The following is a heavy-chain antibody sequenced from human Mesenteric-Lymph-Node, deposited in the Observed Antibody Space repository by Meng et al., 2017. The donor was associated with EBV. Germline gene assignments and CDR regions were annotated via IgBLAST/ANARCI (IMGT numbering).Heavy chain of an antibody. J-gene: IGHJ4*02. CDR1: GFIVSGHH. CDR3: VRGPWNN. CDR2: IYPDGST. Sequence: EVRVLDTGVGCIHPCGSFRLACAASGFIVSGHHMSWVRRAPGKGLEWVSVIYPDGSTYYADSVKGRFTISRDNSKNTLFIQMNNLRVDDTAVYYCVRGPWNNWGQGTLVTVSS. V-gene: IGHV3-53*02. D-gene: IGHD1/OR15-1a*01.